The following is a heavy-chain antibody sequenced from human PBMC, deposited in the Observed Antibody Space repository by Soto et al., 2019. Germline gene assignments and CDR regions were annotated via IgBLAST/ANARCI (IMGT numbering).Heavy chain of an antibody. CDR1: GFTFRSSV. Sequence: GGSLRLSCAASGFTFRSSVVHWVRQAPGKGLEWVAVISSDETNEDYADSVKGRFTISRDNSKNTLYLQMNSLRAEDTAVYYCARGLIKHVGGAFVIWGPGPM. V-gene: IGHV3-33*01. CDR3: ARGLIKHVGGAFVI. D-gene: IGHD3-16*01. J-gene: IGHJ3*02. CDR2: ISSDETNE.